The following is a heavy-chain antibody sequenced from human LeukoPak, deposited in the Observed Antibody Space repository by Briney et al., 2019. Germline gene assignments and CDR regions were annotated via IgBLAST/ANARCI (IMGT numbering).Heavy chain of an antibody. D-gene: IGHD1-14*01. CDR1: GFTFSDYY. V-gene: IGHV3-11*01. CDR2: ISSTGSTI. CDR3: ASTSPYIWNHEDY. J-gene: IGHJ4*02. Sequence: GGSLRLSCAASGFTFSDYYMNWIRQAPGKGLEWVSYISSTGSTIYYADSVKGRFTISRDNTKNSLYLQMNSLRADDTAVYYCASTSPYIWNHEDYLGQGTLVTVSS.